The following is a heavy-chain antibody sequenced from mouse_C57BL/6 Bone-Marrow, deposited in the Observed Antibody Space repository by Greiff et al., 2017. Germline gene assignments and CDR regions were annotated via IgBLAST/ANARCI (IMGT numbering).Heavy chain of an antibody. CDR3: TLCISTVEVI. CDR1: GFNIKDDY. D-gene: IGHD1-1*01. V-gene: IGHV14-4*01. Sequence: EVQLQQSGAELVRPGASVKLSCTASGFNIKDDYMHWVKQRPEQGLEWIGWIDPENGDTEYASKFQGKATITADTSSNTAYLQLSSLTSEDTAVYYCTLCISTVEVIWGQGTTLTVAS. CDR2: IDPENGDT. J-gene: IGHJ2*01.